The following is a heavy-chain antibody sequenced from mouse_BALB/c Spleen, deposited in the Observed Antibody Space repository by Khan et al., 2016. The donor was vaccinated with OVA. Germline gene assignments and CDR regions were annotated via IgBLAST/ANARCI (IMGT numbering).Heavy chain of an antibody. CDR1: GFSLTSFG. V-gene: IGHV2-9*02. D-gene: IGHD2-2*01. J-gene: IGHJ2*01. Sequence: QVQLKESGPGLVAPSQSLSITCTVSGFSLTSFGVYWVRQPPGKGLEWLGVIWADGSTNYNSALMSRLSISKDNSKSQVFLEMNSLQTDDTAMYYCARDGYYFGYWGQGTTLTVSA. CDR3: ARDGYYFGY. CDR2: IWADGST.